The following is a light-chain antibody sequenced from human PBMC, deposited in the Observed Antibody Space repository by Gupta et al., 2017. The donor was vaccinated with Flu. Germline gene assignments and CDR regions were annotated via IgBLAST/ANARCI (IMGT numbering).Light chain of an antibody. CDR1: QSVSSY. V-gene: IGKV3-15*01. Sequence: EIVMTQSPATLSVSPRERATLSCRASQSVSSYLAWYQQKPGQAPRLLIYGASTRATGIPARFSGSGSGTEFTLTISSLQSEDFAVYYCQQYSNWPPWTFGQGTKVEIK. J-gene: IGKJ1*01. CDR2: GAS. CDR3: QQYSNWPPWT.